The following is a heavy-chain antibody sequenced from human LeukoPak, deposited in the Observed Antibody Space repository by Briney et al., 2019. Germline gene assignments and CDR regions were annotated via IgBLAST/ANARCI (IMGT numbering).Heavy chain of an antibody. V-gene: IGHV3-21*01. J-gene: IGHJ3*02. D-gene: IGHD2-15*01. CDR3: AREYCRGGSCYFAFDI. CDR1: GFTFSSYS. CDR2: ISSSSSYI. Sequence: PGGFLRLSCAASGFTFSSYSMNWVRQAPGKGLEWVSSISSSSSYIYYADSVKGRFTISRDNAKNSLYLQMNSLRAEDTAVYYCAREYCRGGSCYFAFDIWGQGTMVTVSS.